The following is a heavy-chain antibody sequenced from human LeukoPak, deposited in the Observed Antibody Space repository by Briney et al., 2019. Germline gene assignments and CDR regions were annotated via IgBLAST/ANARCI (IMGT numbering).Heavy chain of an antibody. CDR2: IKQDGSEK. CDR3: ARDHARMAAVGMGY. Sequence: GGSLRLSCAASGFTFSSYWMSWVRQAPGKGLEWVANIKQDGSEKYYVDSVKGRFTISRDNAKNSLYLQMNSLRAEDTAVYYCARDHARMAAVGMGYWGQGTLVTVSS. V-gene: IGHV3-7*01. J-gene: IGHJ4*02. CDR1: GFTFSSYW. D-gene: IGHD6-13*01.